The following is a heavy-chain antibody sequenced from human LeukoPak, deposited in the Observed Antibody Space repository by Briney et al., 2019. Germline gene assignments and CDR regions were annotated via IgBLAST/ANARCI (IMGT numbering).Heavy chain of an antibody. J-gene: IGHJ6*03. CDR1: GFTFSSYW. CDR2: IEQDGSEK. Sequence: PGGSLRLSCAASGFTFSSYWMSWVRQAPGKGLEWVAHIEQDGSEKYYVDSVKGRFTISRDNAKNSLYLQMNSLRAEDTAVYFCAKQGRDWLRDYYYYMDVWGKGTTVT. V-gene: IGHV3-7*01. D-gene: IGHD3-9*01. CDR3: AKQGRDWLRDYYYYMDV.